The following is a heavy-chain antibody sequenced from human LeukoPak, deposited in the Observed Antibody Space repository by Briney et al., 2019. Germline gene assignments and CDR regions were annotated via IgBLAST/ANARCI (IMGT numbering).Heavy chain of an antibody. J-gene: IGHJ4*02. D-gene: IGHD6-19*01. CDR1: GGSISSSSYY. CDR3: ARRRGWSVDY. V-gene: IGHV4-39*01. Sequence: SETLSLTCTVSGGSISSSSYYWGWIRQPLGKGLEWIGSIYYSGSTYYNPSLKSRVTISVDPSKNQFSLKLSSVTAADTAVYYCARRRGWSVDYWGQGTLVTVSS. CDR2: IYYSGST.